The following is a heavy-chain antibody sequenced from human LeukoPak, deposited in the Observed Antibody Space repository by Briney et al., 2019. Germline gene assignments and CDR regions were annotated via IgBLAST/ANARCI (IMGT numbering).Heavy chain of an antibody. CDR2: ISYDGSNK. Sequence: SGGSLRLSCAASGFTFSSYAMHWVRQAPGKGLEWVAAISYDGSNKYYADSVKGRFTTSRDNSRNTLYLQMNSLRAEDTAVYYCAKDDKYAAGLFDFDYWGQGTLVTVSS. J-gene: IGHJ4*02. CDR3: AKDDKYAAGLFDFDY. CDR1: GFTFSSYA. V-gene: IGHV3-30*07. D-gene: IGHD6-13*01.